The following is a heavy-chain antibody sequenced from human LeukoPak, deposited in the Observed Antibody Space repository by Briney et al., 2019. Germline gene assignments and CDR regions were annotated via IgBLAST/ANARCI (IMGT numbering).Heavy chain of an antibody. CDR2: ISPSSSNI. D-gene: IGHD3-22*01. CDR1: GFTFSKYS. Sequence: GGSLRLSCAASGFTFSKYSMNWVRQAPGKGLEWVSYISPSSSNILYADSVKGRFTISRDNAKNSLYLQMNSLRAQDTAVYYCARTLYYYDSSGYFYWGEGTLVTVSS. V-gene: IGHV3-48*01. CDR3: ARTLYYYDSSGYFY. J-gene: IGHJ4*02.